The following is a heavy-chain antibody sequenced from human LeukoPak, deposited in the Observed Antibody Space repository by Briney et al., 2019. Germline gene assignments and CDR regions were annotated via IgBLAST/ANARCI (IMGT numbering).Heavy chain of an antibody. CDR3: AREGTFTVTNNWFDP. CDR2: IYHSGST. V-gene: IGHV4-4*02. D-gene: IGHD4-17*01. CDR1: GVSISSSNW. J-gene: IGHJ5*02. Sequence: SGTLSLTCAVSGVSISSSNWWSWVRQPPGKGLEWIGEIYHSGSTNYNPSLKSRVTISVDKSKNQFSLKLSSVTAADTAVYYCAREGTFTVTNNWFDPWGQGTLVTVSS.